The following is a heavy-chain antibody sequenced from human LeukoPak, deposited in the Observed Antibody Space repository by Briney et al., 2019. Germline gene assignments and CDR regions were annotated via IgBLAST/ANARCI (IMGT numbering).Heavy chain of an antibody. D-gene: IGHD3-10*01. Sequence: SETLSLTCAVYVGSFSGYYWSWIRQPPGKGLEWIGEINHRGSTNYNSSLKSRVTISVDTSKNQFSLKLSSVTAADTAVYYCARGYYGSGSHCCHMDVWGKGTTITVS. CDR1: VGSFSGYY. J-gene: IGHJ6*03. CDR2: INHRGST. V-gene: IGHV4-34*01. CDR3: ARGYYGSGSHCCHMDV.